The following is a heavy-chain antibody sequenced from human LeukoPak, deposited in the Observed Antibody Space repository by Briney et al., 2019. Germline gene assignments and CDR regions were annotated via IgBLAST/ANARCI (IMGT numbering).Heavy chain of an antibody. J-gene: IGHJ5*02. V-gene: IGHV4-34*01. CDR1: GGSFSGYY. D-gene: IGHD3-3*01. CDR3: ARPLRFLEFNWFDP. CDR2: INHSGST. Sequence: SETLSLTXAVYGGSFSGYYWSWIRQPPGKGLEWIGEINHSGSTNYNPSLKSRVTISVDTSKNQFSLKLSSVTAADTAVYYCARPLRFLEFNWFDPRGQGTLVTVSS.